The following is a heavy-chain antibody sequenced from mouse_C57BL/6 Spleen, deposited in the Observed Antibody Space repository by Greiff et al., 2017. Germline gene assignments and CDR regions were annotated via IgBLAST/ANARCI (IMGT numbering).Heavy chain of an antibody. J-gene: IGHJ4*01. CDR3: ARGNYYGSSYYYYAMDY. CDR1: GFTFSDYY. CDR2: INYDGSST. Sequence: DVQLVESEGGLVQPGSSMKLSCTASGFTFSDYYMAWVRQVPEKGLEWVANINYDGSSTYYLDSLKSRFIISRDNAKNILYLQMRSLKSEDTATYYCARGNYYGSSYYYYAMDYWGQGTSVTVSS. D-gene: IGHD1-1*01. V-gene: IGHV5-16*01.